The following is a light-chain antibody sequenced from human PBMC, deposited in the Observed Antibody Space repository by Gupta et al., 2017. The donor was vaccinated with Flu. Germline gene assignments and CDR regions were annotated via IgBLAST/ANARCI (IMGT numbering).Light chain of an antibody. CDR2: ANT. Sequence: QSVLTQPPSVSGAPGQRVTISCTGSSSNIGAGYDVHWYQQVPGTAPNFLIYANTNRPSGVPDRFSGSKSGTSASLAITGLQAEDEADYFCQSYDSTLSAWVFGGGTKLTVL. CDR3: QSYDSTLSAWV. CDR1: SSNIGAGYD. J-gene: IGLJ3*02. V-gene: IGLV1-40*01.